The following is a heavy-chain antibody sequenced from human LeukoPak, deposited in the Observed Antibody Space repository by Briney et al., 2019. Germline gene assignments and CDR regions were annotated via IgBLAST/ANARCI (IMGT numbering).Heavy chain of an antibody. D-gene: IGHD2-2*01. V-gene: IGHV3-53*01. Sequence: GGSLRLSCAAYGFTVSGNYMSWVRQAPGKGLEWISLIYSGGDTYYPDSVRGRFTISRDNSRNTLFLQMNNLRAEDTAVYHCARGPPPCSNNCYGYLDYWGQGTLVTVSS. CDR2: IYSGGDT. CDR3: ARGPPPCSNNCYGYLDY. CDR1: GFTVSGNY. J-gene: IGHJ4*02.